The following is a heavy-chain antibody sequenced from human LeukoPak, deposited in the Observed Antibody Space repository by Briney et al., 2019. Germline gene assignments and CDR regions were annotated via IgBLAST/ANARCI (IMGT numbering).Heavy chain of an antibody. V-gene: IGHV3-48*03. CDR1: GFTFSSYE. D-gene: IGHD4-17*01. CDR3: AKAAGDYHLANFDC. CDR2: ISSSGSTI. Sequence: PGGSLRLSCAASGFTFSSYEMNWVRQAPGKGLEWVSYISSSGSTIYYADSVRGRFTISRDNSKDALYLQMNSLRAEDTAVYYCAKAAGDYHLANFDCWGQGTLVTVSS. J-gene: IGHJ4*02.